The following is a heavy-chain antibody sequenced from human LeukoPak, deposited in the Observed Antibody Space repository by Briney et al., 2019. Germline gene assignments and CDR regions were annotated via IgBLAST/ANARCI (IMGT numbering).Heavy chain of an antibody. CDR2: VSSRGST. J-gene: IGHJ6*03. D-gene: IGHD3-22*01. CDR3: ARCLNTYYYDSSGYSPEHYYMDV. Sequence: SETLSLTCTVSGGSIDDYFWSWIRQPAGKGLEWIGRVSSRGSTNSNPSLNRRITMSVDTSKTQISLKLSYVTAADTAVYYCARCLNTYYYDSSGYSPEHYYMDVWGTGTTVTVSS. CDR1: GGSIDDYF. V-gene: IGHV4-4*07.